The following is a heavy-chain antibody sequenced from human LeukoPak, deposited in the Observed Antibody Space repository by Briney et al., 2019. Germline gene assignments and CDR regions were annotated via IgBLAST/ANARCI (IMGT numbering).Heavy chain of an antibody. D-gene: IGHD2-2*01. CDR3: ARFNVVVPAATYYFDY. CDR1: GYTFTRYY. Sequence: ASVKVSCKASGYTFTRYYMHWVRQAPGQGLEWMGWINPNSGGTNYAQKFQGRVTMTRDTSISTAYMELSRLRSDDTAVYYCARFNVVVPAATYYFDYWGQGTLVTVSS. J-gene: IGHJ4*02. CDR2: INPNSGGT. V-gene: IGHV1-2*02.